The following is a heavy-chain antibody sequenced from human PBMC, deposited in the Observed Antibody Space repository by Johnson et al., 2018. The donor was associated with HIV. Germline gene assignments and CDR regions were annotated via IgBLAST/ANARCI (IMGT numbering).Heavy chain of an antibody. Sequence: QVQLVESGGGLVKPGGSLRLSCAASGFTFSDYYMTWIRQAPGKGLEWVSYISGSGSTIYYADSVKGRFTISRDNSKNTLYLQMNSLRAEDTAVYYCARDYREANAFDIWGQGTMVTVSS. CDR1: GFTFSDYY. V-gene: IGHV3-11*04. J-gene: IGHJ3*02. D-gene: IGHD1-26*01. CDR3: ARDYREANAFDI. CDR2: ISGSGSTI.